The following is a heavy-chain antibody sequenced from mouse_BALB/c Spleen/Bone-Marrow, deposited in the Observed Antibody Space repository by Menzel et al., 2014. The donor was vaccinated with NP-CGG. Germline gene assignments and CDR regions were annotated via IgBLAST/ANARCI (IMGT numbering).Heavy chain of an antibody. Sequence: EVKLVESGGGLVQPGESLKLSCESNEYEFPSHDMSWVRKTPEKRLELVAAINSDGGITNYPDTMERRFTISRDNTKRTLYLQMSSLRSEDTALYYCARHGFYYAMDYWGRGASVTVSS. J-gene: IGHJ4*01. V-gene: IGHV5-2*01. CDR2: INSDGGIT. CDR3: ARHGFYYAMDY. CDR1: EYEFPSHD.